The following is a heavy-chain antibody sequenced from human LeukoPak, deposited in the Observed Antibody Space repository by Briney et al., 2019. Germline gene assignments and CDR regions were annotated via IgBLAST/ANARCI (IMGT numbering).Heavy chain of an antibody. V-gene: IGHV3-23*01. CDR3: AGEEGYCSSTSCYPFDY. CDR2: ISGSGGST. D-gene: IGHD2-2*01. Sequence: QAGGSLRLSCAASGFTFSSYAMSWVRQAPGKGLEWVSAISGSGGSTYYADSVKGRFTISRDNSKNTLYLQMNSLRAEDTAVYYCAGEEGYCSSTSCYPFDYWGQGTLVTVSS. CDR1: GFTFSSYA. J-gene: IGHJ4*02.